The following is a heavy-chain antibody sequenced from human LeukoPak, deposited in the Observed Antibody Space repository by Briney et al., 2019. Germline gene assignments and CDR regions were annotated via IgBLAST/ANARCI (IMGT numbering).Heavy chain of an antibody. D-gene: IGHD2-15*01. CDR1: GGSISSQY. CDR2: VYYTGST. CDR3: ARDCSGGSCAPRAFDI. V-gene: IGHV4-59*11. J-gene: IGHJ3*02. Sequence: SETLSLTCTVSGGSISSQYWSWIRQPPGKGLEWIGYVYYTGSTNYNPSLKSRVTISADTSKNQFSLKLSSVTAAVTAVYYCARDCSGGSCAPRAFDIWGQGTMVTVS.